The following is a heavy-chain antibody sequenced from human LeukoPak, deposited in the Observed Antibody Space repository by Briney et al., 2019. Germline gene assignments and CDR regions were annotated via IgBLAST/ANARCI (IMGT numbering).Heavy chain of an antibody. D-gene: IGHD2-2*01. Sequence: GRSLRLSCAASGFTFSSYAMHWVRQAPGKGPEWVAVISYDRSNKYYADSVKGRFTISRDNSKNTLYLQMNSLRAEDTAVYYCAALKRYCSSTRCIAAAPWGMDVWGQGTTVTVSS. J-gene: IGHJ6*02. CDR2: ISYDRSNK. V-gene: IGHV3-30-3*01. CDR3: AALKRYCSSTRCIAAAPWGMDV. CDR1: GFTFSSYA.